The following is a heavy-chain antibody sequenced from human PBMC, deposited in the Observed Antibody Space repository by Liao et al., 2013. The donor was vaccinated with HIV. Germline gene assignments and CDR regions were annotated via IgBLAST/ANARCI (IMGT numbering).Heavy chain of an antibody. CDR3: ARGRRQLGY. CDR1: GGSISSYY. D-gene: IGHD3-16*01. J-gene: IGHJ4*02. Sequence: QVQLQESGPGLVKPSETLSLTCTVSGGSISSYYWSWIRQPAGKGLEWIGEINHSGSTNYNPSLKSRVTISVDTSKKQFSLKLTSVTAADTAVYYCARGRRQLGYWGQGTLVTVSS. CDR2: INHSGST. V-gene: IGHV4-59*12.